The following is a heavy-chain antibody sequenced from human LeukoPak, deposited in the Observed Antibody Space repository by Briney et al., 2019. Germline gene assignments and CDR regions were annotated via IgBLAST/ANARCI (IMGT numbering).Heavy chain of an antibody. D-gene: IGHD5-12*01. CDR1: GGSISSSSYY. CDR2: IYYSGST. V-gene: IGHV4-39*07. Sequence: SETLSLTCTVSGGSISSSSYYWGWIRQPPGKGLEWIGSIYYSGSTYYNPSLKSRVTISVDTSKNQFSLKLSSVTAADTAVYYCARVGADCGYSGYGFCYYYMDVWGKGTTVTVSS. CDR3: ARVGADCGYSGYGFCYYYMDV. J-gene: IGHJ6*03.